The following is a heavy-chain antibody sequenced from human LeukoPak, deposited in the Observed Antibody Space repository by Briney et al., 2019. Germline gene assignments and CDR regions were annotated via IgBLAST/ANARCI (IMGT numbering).Heavy chain of an antibody. Sequence: SAKVSCKASGGTFSSYAISWVRQAPGQGLEWMGGIIPIFGTANYAQKFQGRVTITADESTSTAYRELSSLRSEDTAVYYCARGEPSCSSTSCYFFYFDYWGQGTLVTVSP. CDR3: ARGEPSCSSTSCYFFYFDY. CDR1: GGTFSSYA. V-gene: IGHV1-69*13. CDR2: IIPIFGTA. D-gene: IGHD2-2*01. J-gene: IGHJ4*02.